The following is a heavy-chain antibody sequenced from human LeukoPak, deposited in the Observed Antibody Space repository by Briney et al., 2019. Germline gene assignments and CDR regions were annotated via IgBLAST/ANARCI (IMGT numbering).Heavy chain of an antibody. V-gene: IGHV3-53*01. J-gene: IGHJ4*02. CDR1: GFSVSSNY. CDR3: AIHDYLGY. CDR2: IYSGGST. Sequence: GGSLRLSCAASGFSVSSNYMSWVRQAPGKGLEWVSLIYSGGSTYYADSVKGRFTISRDISKNTVYLQMNSLRAEDTAVYYCAIHDYLGYWGQGTLVTVSS.